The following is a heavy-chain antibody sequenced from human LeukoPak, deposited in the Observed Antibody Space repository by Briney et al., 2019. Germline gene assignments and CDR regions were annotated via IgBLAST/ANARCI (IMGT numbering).Heavy chain of an antibody. Sequence: PGGSLRLSCAASGFTFSSYGMHWVRQAPGKGLEWVANIKQDGSEKYYVDSVKGRFTISRDNAKNSLYLQMNSLRAEDTAVYYCARTYYYGSGSYALLYFDYWGQGTLVTVSS. D-gene: IGHD3-10*01. J-gene: IGHJ4*02. CDR2: IKQDGSEK. V-gene: IGHV3-7*01. CDR1: GFTFSSYG. CDR3: ARTYYYGSGSYALLYFDY.